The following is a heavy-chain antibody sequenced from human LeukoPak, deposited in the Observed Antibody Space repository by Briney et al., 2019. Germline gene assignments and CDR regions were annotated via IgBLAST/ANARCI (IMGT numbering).Heavy chain of an antibody. CDR3: ASSRSGWDPFDY. CDR2: IYHSGST. CDR1: GGSISSYY. D-gene: IGHD6-19*01. J-gene: IGHJ4*02. Sequence: SETLSLTCTVSGGSISSYYWSWIRQPPGKGLEWIGYIYHSGSTNYNPSLKSRVTISVDTSKNQFSLKLSSVTAADTAVYYCASSRSGWDPFDYWGQGTLVTVSS. V-gene: IGHV4-59*01.